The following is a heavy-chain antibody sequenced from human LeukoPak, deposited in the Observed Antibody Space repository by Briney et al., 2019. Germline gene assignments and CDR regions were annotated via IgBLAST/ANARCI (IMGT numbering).Heavy chain of an antibody. Sequence: SETLSLTCTVSGGSISSYYWSWIRQPPGKGLEWIGYIYYSGSTNYNPSLKSRVTISVDTSKNQFSLKLRSVTAADTAVYYCARDAVAARPAYYFDYWGQGTLVTVSS. CDR3: ARDAVAARPAYYFDY. CDR2: IYYSGST. D-gene: IGHD6-6*01. CDR1: GGSISSYY. J-gene: IGHJ4*02. V-gene: IGHV4-59*01.